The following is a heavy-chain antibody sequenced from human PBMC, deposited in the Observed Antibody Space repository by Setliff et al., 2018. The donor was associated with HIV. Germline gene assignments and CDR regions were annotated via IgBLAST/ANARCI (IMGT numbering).Heavy chain of an antibody. CDR1: GGTFSSYT. V-gene: IGHV1-69*02. CDR2: IIPILGIA. D-gene: IGHD3-22*01. CDR3: AIRDYYDSSGYYNFDY. Sequence: SVKVSCKASGGTFSSYTISWVRQAPGQGLEWMGRIIPILGIANYAQKLQGRVTITADKSTSTAYMELSSLRSEDTAVYYCAIRDYYDSSGYYNFDYWGQGTLVTVSS. J-gene: IGHJ4*02.